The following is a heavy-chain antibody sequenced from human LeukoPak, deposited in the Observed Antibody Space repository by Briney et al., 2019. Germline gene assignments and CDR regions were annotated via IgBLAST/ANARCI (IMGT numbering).Heavy chain of an antibody. J-gene: IGHJ4*02. Sequence: SQTLSLTCAISGDSVSSNNGAWNWIRQSPSRGLEWLGRTCYRSKWYDDYAESMKGRITISPDTSKNQFSLHVFSVTPEDTAVYYCARARGRLSPFDYWGQGTLVTVSS. CDR2: TCYRSKWYD. CDR3: ARARGRLSPFDY. D-gene: IGHD3-10*01. CDR1: GDSVSSNNGA. V-gene: IGHV6-1*01.